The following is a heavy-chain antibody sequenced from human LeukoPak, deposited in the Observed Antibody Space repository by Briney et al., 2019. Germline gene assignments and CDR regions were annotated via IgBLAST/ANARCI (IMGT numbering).Heavy chain of an antibody. V-gene: IGHV4-61*08. Sequence: SETLSLTCTVSGGSISSGDYYWSWIRQPPGKGLEWIGYIYHRGSTNYNSSLKSRVSISVDTSKNQFYLKLTSVTAADTAVCYCARLDSGYGKYFFDYRGQGTLVTVSS. CDR2: IYHRGST. CDR3: ARLDSGYGKYFFDY. J-gene: IGHJ4*02. D-gene: IGHD5-12*01. CDR1: GGSISSGDYY.